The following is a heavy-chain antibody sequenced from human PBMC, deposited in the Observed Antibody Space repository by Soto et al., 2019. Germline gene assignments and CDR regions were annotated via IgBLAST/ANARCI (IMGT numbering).Heavy chain of an antibody. V-gene: IGHV2-5*02. CDR1: GFSLSSSGVG. J-gene: IGHJ4*02. CDR3: ARLVVAGITYCFDS. D-gene: IGHD2-15*01. Sequence: QITLKESGPTLVKPTQTLTLTCTFSGFSLSSSGVGVGWIRQPPEKALEWLTFIYWDDDKRYSPSLKSRLTITKDTSKNQVVLTLTNMDPVDTATYYCARLVVAGITYCFDSWGQGTLLTVSS. CDR2: IYWDDDK.